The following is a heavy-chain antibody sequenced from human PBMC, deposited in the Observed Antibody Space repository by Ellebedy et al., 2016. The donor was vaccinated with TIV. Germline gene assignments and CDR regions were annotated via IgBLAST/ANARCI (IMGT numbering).Heavy chain of an antibody. Sequence: GGSLRLSXAASGFTFSSYAMSWVRQAPGKGLEWVSAISGSGGSTYYADSVKGRFTISRDNSKNTLYLQMNSLRAEDTAVYYCAKDGAYYDFWSGYPYYYYYYMDVWGKGTTVTVSS. CDR3: AKDGAYYDFWSGYPYYYYYYMDV. J-gene: IGHJ6*03. CDR1: GFTFSSYA. D-gene: IGHD3-3*01. V-gene: IGHV3-23*01. CDR2: ISGSGGST.